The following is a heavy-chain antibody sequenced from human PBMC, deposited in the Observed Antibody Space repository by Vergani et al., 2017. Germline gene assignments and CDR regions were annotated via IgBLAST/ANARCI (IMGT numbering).Heavy chain of an antibody. CDR3: ASIARAPTRRNPPPDY. J-gene: IGHJ4*02. V-gene: IGHV4-39*01. Sequence: QVQLHESGPGLVKPSQTLSLTCTVSGGSFFNSRYYWGWIRQPPGKGLEWIGSMDYNGRAYYTPSLRRRVAISIDTSKNQFSLQLTSVTAADSALYFCASIARAPTRRNPPPDYWGQGILVTVSS. CDR1: GGSFFNSRYY. CDR2: MDYNGRA. D-gene: IGHD3-16*02.